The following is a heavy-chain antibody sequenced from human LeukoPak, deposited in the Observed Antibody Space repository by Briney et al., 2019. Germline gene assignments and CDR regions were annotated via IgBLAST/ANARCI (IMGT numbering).Heavy chain of an antibody. D-gene: IGHD2-2*01. J-gene: IGHJ5*02. CDR1: GGSFSGYY. CDR3: ARGDCSSTSCYCIWFDP. CDR2: INHSGST. V-gene: IGHV4-34*01. Sequence: SETLSLTCAVYGGSFSGYYWSWIRQPPGKGLEWTGEINHSGSTNYNPSLKSRVTISVDTSKNQFSLKLSSVTAADTAVYYCARGDCSSTSCYCIWFDPWGQGTLVTVSS.